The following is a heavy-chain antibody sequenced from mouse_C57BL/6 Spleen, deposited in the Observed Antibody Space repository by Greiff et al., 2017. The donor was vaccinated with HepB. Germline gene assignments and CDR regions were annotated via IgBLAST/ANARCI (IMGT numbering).Heavy chain of an antibody. D-gene: IGHD3-2*02. CDR3: GTLTAQALFGY. V-gene: IGHV1-63*01. Sequence: QVQLQQSGAELVRPGTSVKMSCKASGYTFTNYWIGWAKQRPGHGLEWIGDIYPGGGYTNYNEKFKGKATLTADKSSSTAYTQFSSLTSEDSAIYYCGTLTAQALFGYWGQGTTLTVSS. CDR2: IYPGGGYT. J-gene: IGHJ2*01. CDR1: GYTFTNYW.